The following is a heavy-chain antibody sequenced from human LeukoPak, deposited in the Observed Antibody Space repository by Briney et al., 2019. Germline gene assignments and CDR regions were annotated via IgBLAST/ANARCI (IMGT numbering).Heavy chain of an antibody. V-gene: IGHV1-18*01. CDR3: ARVASSGYYYFQH. CDR2: INPYNNNT. CDR1: GYIFITYG. J-gene: IGHJ1*01. D-gene: IGHD3-22*01. Sequence: GASVKVSCQASGYIFITYGISWVRQAPGQGLEWMVWINPYNNNTNYAQKFQGRVTVTTDTSTSTSYMELRSLRSDDTAVYYCARVASSGYYYFQHWGQGTLVTVSS.